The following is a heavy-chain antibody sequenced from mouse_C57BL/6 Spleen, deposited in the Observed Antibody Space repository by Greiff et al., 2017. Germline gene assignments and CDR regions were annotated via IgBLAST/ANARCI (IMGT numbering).Heavy chain of an antibody. Sequence: QVQLQQPGAELVKPGASVKMSCKASGYTFTSYWITWVKQRPGQGLEWIGDIYPGSGSTNYTEKFKSKATLTVDTSSSTSSMQLSSLTSDDSAVYYCARSRGYFDYWGQGTTLTVSS. V-gene: IGHV1-55*01. J-gene: IGHJ2*01. CDR1: GYTFTSYW. CDR3: ARSRGYFDY. CDR2: IYPGSGST.